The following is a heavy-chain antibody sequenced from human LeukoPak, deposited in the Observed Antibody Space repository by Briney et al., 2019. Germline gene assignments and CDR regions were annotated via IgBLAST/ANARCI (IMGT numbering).Heavy chain of an antibody. D-gene: IGHD3-3*01. J-gene: IGHJ4*02. CDR3: ARGDDDFWSGPVFDY. CDR1: GNTFTSYA. CDR2: IVVGSGNT. V-gene: IGHV1-58*02. Sequence: SVKVSCKASGNTFTSYAMHWVRQAPGQRLEWIGWIVVGSGNTNYAQKFQERVTITRDMSTSTAYMELSSLRSEDTAVYYCARGDDDFWSGPVFDYWGQGTLVTVSS.